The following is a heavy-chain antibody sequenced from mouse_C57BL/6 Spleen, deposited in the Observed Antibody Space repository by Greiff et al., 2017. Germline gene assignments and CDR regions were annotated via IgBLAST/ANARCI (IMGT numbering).Heavy chain of an antibody. CDR2: ILPGSGST. V-gene: IGHV1-9*01. D-gene: IGHD2-1*01. J-gene: IGHJ4*01. CDR3: ASGGFYYGNYGAMDY. Sequence: VKLQESGAELMKPGASVKLSCKATGYTFTGYWIEWVKQRPGHGLEWIGEILPGSGSTNYNEKFKGKATLTADTSSNTAYMQLSSLTTEDSAIYYCASGGFYYGNYGAMDYWGQGTSVTVSS. CDR1: GYTFTGYW.